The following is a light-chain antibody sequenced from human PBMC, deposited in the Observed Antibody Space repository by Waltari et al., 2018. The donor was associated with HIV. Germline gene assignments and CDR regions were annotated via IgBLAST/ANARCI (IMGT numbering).Light chain of an antibody. CDR2: LNSDGTH. V-gene: IGLV4-69*02. CDR3: QTWTSGSVV. Sequence: QLVVTQSPSVSASPGASVKLTCTLGSGHSAYAIAWLQQQPEKGPRFLMRLNSDGTHSKGDGIPARFSGSSSGTERYLTISSLQSEDGADYYCQTWTSGSVVFGGGTEVTVL. J-gene: IGLJ2*01. CDR1: SGHSAYA.